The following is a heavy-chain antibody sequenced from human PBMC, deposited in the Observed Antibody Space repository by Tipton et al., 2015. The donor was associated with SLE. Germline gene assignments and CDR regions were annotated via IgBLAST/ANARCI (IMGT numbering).Heavy chain of an antibody. CDR3: ARHAGDYAYFDS. J-gene: IGHJ4*02. V-gene: IGHV4-34*01. CDR2: INHSGGT. D-gene: IGHD4-17*01. CDR1: GGSFSGYY. Sequence: TLSLTCAVYGGSFSGYYWSWIRQPPGKGLEWIGEINHSGGTNYNPSLKSRVTISVDTSKNQFSLKLSSVTAADTAVYYCARHAGDYAYFDSWGQGTLVTVSS.